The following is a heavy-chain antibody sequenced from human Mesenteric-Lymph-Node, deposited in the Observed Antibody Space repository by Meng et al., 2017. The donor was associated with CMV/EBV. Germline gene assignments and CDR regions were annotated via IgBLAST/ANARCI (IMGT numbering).Heavy chain of an antibody. CDR1: GGTFSSYA. D-gene: IGHD3-9*01. Sequence: SVKVSCKASGGTFSSYAINWVRQAPGQGFEWMGGIIPVLGKVNYAQNFQGRVTITADRSTSTAYMELSSLRSEDTAVYYCAKDPRDTTGYYYFDSWGQGTLVTVSS. CDR3: AKDPRDTTGYYYFDS. V-gene: IGHV1-69*10. J-gene: IGHJ4*02. CDR2: IIPVLGKV.